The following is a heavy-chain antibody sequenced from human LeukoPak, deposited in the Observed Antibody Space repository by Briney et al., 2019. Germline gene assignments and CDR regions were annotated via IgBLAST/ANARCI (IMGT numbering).Heavy chain of an antibody. CDR3: ARDTVTNTYAYGYFDY. D-gene: IGHD5-18*01. J-gene: IGHJ4*02. V-gene: IGHV3-30*04. Sequence: GGSLRLSCAASGFTFSTYAMHWVRQAPGKGLEWVAVISYDGVNKFYTDSVKGRFTISRDNSKNTLYLQMDSLRAEDTAVYYCARDTVTNTYAYGYFDYWGQGTLVTVSS. CDR2: ISYDGVNK. CDR1: GFTFSTYA.